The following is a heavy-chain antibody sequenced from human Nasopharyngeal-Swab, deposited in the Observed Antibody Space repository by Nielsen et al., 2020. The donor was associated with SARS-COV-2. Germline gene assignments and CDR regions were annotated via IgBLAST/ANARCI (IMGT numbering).Heavy chain of an antibody. Sequence: SVKVSCKDSGGTFSSYAISWVRQAPGQGLEWMGGIIPIFGTANYAQKFQGRVTITADESTSTAYMELSSLRSEDTAVYYCARDLEDGYNLLSPGDYWGQGTLVTVSS. V-gene: IGHV1-69*13. D-gene: IGHD5-24*01. CDR1: GGTFSSYA. CDR2: IIPIFGTA. CDR3: ARDLEDGYNLLSPGDY. J-gene: IGHJ4*02.